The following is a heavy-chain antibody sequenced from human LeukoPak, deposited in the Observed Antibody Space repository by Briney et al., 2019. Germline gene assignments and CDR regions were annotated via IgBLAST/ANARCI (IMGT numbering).Heavy chain of an antibody. D-gene: IGHD3-10*01. CDR3: AIRITMVRAFDY. V-gene: IGHV4-34*01. J-gene: IGHJ4*02. Sequence: SETLSLTCAVYGGSFSGYYWSWIRQPPGKGLEWIGEINHSGSTNYNPSLKSRVTMSVDTSKNQFSLKLSSVTAADTAVYYCAIRITMVRAFDYWGQGTLVTVSS. CDR2: INHSGST. CDR1: GGSFSGYY.